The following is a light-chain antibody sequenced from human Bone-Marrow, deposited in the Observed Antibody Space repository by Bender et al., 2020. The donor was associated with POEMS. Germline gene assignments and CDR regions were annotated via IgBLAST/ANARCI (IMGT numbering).Light chain of an antibody. J-gene: IGLJ3*02. Sequence: QSGLTQPASVSGSPGQSITISCGGTTGDVASFNRVSWYQQHPGKAPNLMIYEGIKRPSGVSDRFSGSKADNTASLAFSGLQAEDEADYYCCSSGGSDTWVFGGGTEVTAL. V-gene: IGLV2-23*01. CDR3: CSSGGSDTWV. CDR2: EGI. CDR1: TGDVASFNR.